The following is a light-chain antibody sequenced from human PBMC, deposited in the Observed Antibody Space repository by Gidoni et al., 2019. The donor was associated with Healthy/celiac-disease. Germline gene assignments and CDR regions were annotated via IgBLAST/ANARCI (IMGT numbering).Light chain of an antibody. J-gene: IGLJ2*01. V-gene: IGLV3-1*01. CDR3: QAWDSSIVV. CDR1: KLEDKY. CDR2: QDS. Sequence: SYELTQPPSVSVSPGQTASITCSGDKLEDKYACWYQQKPGQSPVLVIYQDSKRPSGIPERFSGSNSGNTATLTISGTQAMDEADYYCQAWDSSIVVFGGGTKLTV.